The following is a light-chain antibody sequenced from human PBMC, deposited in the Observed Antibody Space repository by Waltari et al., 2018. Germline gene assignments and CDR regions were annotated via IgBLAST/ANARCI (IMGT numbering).Light chain of an antibody. J-gene: IGKJ2*01. CDR2: SAS. Sequence: DIQMTQTPPSLSASVGDRITITCQASQDINKCLNWYQQKAGTVPKLLIYSASILETGVPSRFRGSGSGTDFSFTITSLQPEDVATYYCQQCDDFVTFGQGTRL. V-gene: IGKV1-33*01. CDR3: QQCDDFVT. CDR1: QDINKC.